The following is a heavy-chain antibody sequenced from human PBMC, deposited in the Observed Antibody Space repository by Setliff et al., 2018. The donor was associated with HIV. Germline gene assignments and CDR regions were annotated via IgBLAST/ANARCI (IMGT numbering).Heavy chain of an antibody. CDR1: GVSINRTDHY. CDR3: ARVPVAGANWFDP. J-gene: IGHJ5*02. V-gene: IGHV4-39*01. Sequence: SETLSLTCSVSGVSINRTDHYWGWIRQSPGKRLEWIGSVSQSGSTYYNPSLKRRITISVDRSKNLFSLKLISVTAADQGVYYCARVPVAGANWFDPWGLGTLVTVSS. D-gene: IGHD2-21*01. CDR2: VSQSGST.